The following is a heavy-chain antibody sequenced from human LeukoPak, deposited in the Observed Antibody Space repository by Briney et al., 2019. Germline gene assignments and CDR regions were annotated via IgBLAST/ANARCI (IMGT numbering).Heavy chain of an antibody. J-gene: IGHJ6*02. CDR3: AKERALLWFGQFSRGCMDV. CDR1: GFTFSSYA. CDR2: ISGSGGST. V-gene: IGHV3-23*01. D-gene: IGHD3-10*01. Sequence: GGSLRLSCAASGFTFSSYAMSWVRQAPGKGLEWVSAISGSGGSTYYADSVKGRFTISRDNSKNTLDLQMNSLRVEDTAVYYCAKERALLWFGQFSRGCMDVWGQGTTVSVSS.